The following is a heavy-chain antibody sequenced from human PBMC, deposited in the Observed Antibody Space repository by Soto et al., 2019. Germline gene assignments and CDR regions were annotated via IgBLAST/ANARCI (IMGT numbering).Heavy chain of an antibody. Sequence: QVQLQESGPGLVKPSETLSPTCTVSGGSMRYYYWGWIRQPPGNGLEWIGYVFYSGSTNYNPSLKIRLVISIDASKNQCSLKLIAVTSADTAVDYCARVGEDSLVTGNWYFDGWRGGSLDSVSS. V-gene: IGHV4-59*01. CDR1: GGSMRYYY. J-gene: IGHJ2*01. D-gene: IGHD2-21*02. CDR2: VFYSGST. CDR3: ARVGEDSLVTGNWYFDG.